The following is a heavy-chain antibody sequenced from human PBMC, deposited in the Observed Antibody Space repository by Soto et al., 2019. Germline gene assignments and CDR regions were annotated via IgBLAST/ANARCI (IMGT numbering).Heavy chain of an antibody. J-gene: IGHJ4*02. V-gene: IGHV4-39*01. CDR1: GGSISSSSYY. Sequence: PXXTLSLAFTVSGGSISSSSYYWGWIRQPPGKGLEWIGSIYYSGSTYYNPSLKSRVTISVDTSKNQFSLTLSSVTAADTAVYYCATAPLSDYWGQGTLVTVSS. CDR2: IYYSGST. CDR3: ATAPLSDY. D-gene: IGHD5-18*01.